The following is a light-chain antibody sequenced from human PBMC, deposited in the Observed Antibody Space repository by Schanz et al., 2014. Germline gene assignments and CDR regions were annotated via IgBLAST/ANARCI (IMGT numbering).Light chain of an antibody. V-gene: IGKV3D-15*01. Sequence: EIVMTQSPATLSVSPGERATLSCRASQSVSSHLGWYQQKPGQAPRLLIYGVSSRATGIPDRFSGSGSGTDLTLTISSLQPEDVATYYGQRTYNAPSWTFGQGTKVEIK. CDR2: GVS. CDR3: QRTYNAPSWT. CDR1: QSVSSH. J-gene: IGKJ1*01.